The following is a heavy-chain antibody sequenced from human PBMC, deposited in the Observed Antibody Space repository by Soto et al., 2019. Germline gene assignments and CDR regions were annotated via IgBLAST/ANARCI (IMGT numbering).Heavy chain of an antibody. V-gene: IGHV5-10-1*01. CDR1: GHGLTSYW. J-gene: IGHJ6*02. CDR2: IDPSDSYT. D-gene: IGHD6-13*01. Sequence: GESLKISCKGSGHGLTSYWITWVRQMPGKGLECMGMIDPSDSYTHYSPSFQGHVTISADKSINTAYLQWSSLRASDTAMYYRATHSNIWGAEAYYGMDVWGQGTTVTV. CDR3: ATHSNIWGAEAYYGMDV.